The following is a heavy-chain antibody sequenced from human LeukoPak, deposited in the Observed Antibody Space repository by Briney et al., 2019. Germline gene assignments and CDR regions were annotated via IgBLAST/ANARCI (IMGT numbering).Heavy chain of an antibody. CDR3: ATQRRSGSGGSENAFEI. CDR1: GFTFSHAW. V-gene: IGHV4-4*02. Sequence: PGGSLRLSCAASGFTFSHAWMSWVRQAPGKGLQWIGNIYDSGTTHYNPSLKSRVTISGDTSKNQFSLKLNSVTAADTAIYYCATQRRSGSGGSENAFEIWGQGTMVTVSS. J-gene: IGHJ3*02. D-gene: IGHD5-12*01. CDR2: IYDSGTT.